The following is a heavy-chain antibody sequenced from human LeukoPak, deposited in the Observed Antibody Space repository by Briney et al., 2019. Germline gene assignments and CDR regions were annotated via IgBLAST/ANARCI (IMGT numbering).Heavy chain of an antibody. V-gene: IGHV3-64D*09. Sequence: QPGGSLRLSCSASGFTFISYAIHWVRQAPGKGLEYVSGISGNGGSTYYTDSVKDRFTVSRDNSKNTLYLQMSSLRAEDTAVYYCVKGGGSRTTYYFDYWGQGTLVTVSS. CDR2: ISGNGGST. CDR3: VKGGGSRTTYYFDY. D-gene: IGHD1-26*01. J-gene: IGHJ4*02. CDR1: GFTFISYA.